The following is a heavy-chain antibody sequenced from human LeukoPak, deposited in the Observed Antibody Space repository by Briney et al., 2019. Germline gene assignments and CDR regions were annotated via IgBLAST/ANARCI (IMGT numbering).Heavy chain of an antibody. J-gene: IGHJ4*02. CDR2: ISGSGGST. CDR3: AKDHTRGGPHFDY. CDR1: GFTFSSYG. Sequence: PGGSLRLSCAASGFTFSSYGMSWVRQAPGKGLEWVSAISGSGGSTYYADSVKGRFTISRDNSKNTLYLQMNGLRAEDPAVYYCAKDHTRGGPHFDYWGQGTLVTVSS. V-gene: IGHV3-23*01.